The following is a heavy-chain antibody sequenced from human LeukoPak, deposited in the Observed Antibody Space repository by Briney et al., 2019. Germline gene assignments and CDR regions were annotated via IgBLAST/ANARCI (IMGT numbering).Heavy chain of an antibody. CDR1: GGSISSHY. CDR3: ARGNYDIDY. Sequence: SETLSLTCTVSGGSISSHYWSWIRQPPGKGLEWIGYIYYSGSTNYNPSLKSRVTISVDTSKNQFSLKLSSVTAADTAVYYCARGNYDIDYWGQGTPVTVSS. D-gene: IGHD3-22*01. J-gene: IGHJ4*02. CDR2: IYYSGST. V-gene: IGHV4-59*11.